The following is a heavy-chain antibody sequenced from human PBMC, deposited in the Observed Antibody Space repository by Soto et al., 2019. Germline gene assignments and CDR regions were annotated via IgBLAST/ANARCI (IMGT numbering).Heavy chain of an antibody. Sequence: GESLKISCKGSGYSFTSYWIGWVRQMPGKGLEWMGIIYPGDSYTNYSPSFQGHVTISADKSISTAYLQWSSLKASDTAMYYCARAVLELPNGMDVWGQGTTVTVSS. CDR2: IYPGDSYT. V-gene: IGHV5-51*01. D-gene: IGHD1-7*01. CDR3: ARAVLELPNGMDV. CDR1: GYSFTSYW. J-gene: IGHJ6*02.